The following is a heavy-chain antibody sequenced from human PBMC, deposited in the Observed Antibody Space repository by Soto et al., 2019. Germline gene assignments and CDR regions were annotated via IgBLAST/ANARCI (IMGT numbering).Heavy chain of an antibody. Sequence: EVPLVESGGGLVQPGGSLRLSCAASGFTFSSYSMNWVRQAPGKGLEWVSYISSSSSTIYYADSVKGRFTISRDNAKNSLYLQMNSLRDEDTAVYYCARDDGDYYYYYGMDVWGQGTTVTVSS. V-gene: IGHV3-48*02. CDR2: ISSSSSTI. D-gene: IGHD4-17*01. CDR3: ARDDGDYYYYYGMDV. J-gene: IGHJ6*02. CDR1: GFTFSSYS.